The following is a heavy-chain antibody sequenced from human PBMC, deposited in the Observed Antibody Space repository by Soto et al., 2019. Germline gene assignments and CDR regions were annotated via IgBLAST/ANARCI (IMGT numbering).Heavy chain of an antibody. CDR3: AKDPTPRPTGWYFDL. D-gene: IGHD4-17*01. J-gene: IGHJ2*01. CDR1: GFTFDDYA. CDR2: ISWNSGSI. Sequence: EVQLVESGGGLVQPGRSLRLSCAASGFTFDDYAMHWVRQAPGKGLEWVSGISWNSGSIGYADSVKGRFTISRDNAKNPLYLQMNSLRAEDTALYYCAKDPTPRPTGWYFDLWGRGTLVTVSS. V-gene: IGHV3-9*01.